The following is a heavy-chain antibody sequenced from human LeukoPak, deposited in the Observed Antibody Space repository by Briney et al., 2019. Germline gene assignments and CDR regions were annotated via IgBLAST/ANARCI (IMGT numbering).Heavy chain of an antibody. D-gene: IGHD6-19*01. J-gene: IGHJ4*02. Sequence: GGSLRLSCAAAGFTFSSYWMHWVRQAPGKGLVWVSRVNSDGSSTTYADSVKGRFTISRDNAKNTLYLQMNSLRAEDTAVYYCARGSTQYSSGWYGLDYWGQGTLVTVSS. CDR1: GFTFSSYW. V-gene: IGHV3-74*01. CDR3: ARGSTQYSSGWYGLDY. CDR2: VNSDGSST.